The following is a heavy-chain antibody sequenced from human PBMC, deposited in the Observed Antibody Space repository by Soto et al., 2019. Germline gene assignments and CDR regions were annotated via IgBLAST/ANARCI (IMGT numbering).Heavy chain of an antibody. Sequence: QVQLQESGPGLVKPSETLSLTCTVSGGSISSDYWSWIRQSPGRGLEWSGYIYFSGSTSYNPSLRSRVTISVDTSKTQCALKLDAVTAADTAVYYGARETYVSSAQINAFDVWGQGTVVTVSS. CDR1: GGSISSDY. CDR2: IYFSGST. J-gene: IGHJ3*01. CDR3: ARETYVSSAQINAFDV. V-gene: IGHV4-59*01. D-gene: IGHD6-13*01.